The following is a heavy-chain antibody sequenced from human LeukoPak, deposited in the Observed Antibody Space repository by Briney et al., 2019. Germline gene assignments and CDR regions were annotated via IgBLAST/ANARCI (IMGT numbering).Heavy chain of an antibody. V-gene: IGHV1-69*13. CDR3: ATEGRYYYDSSGYYYVDY. CDR2: IIPIFGTA. Sequence: GASVKVSCKASGGTFSSYAISWVRQAPGQGLEWMGGIIPIFGTANYAQKFQGRVTITADESTSTAYMELSSLRSEDTAVYYCATEGRYYYDSSGYYYVDYWGQGTLVTVSS. D-gene: IGHD3-22*01. J-gene: IGHJ4*02. CDR1: GGTFSSYA.